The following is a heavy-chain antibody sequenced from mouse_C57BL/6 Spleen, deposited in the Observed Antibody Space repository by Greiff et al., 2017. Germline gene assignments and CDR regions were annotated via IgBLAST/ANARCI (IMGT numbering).Heavy chain of an antibody. CDR2: IDPSDSYT. V-gene: IGHV1-69*01. D-gene: IGHD1-1*01. Sequence: VQLQQPGAELVMPGASVKLSCKASGYTFTSYWMHWVKQRPGQGLEWIGEIDPSDSYTTYNQKFKGKSTLTVDKSSSTAYMQLSSLTSEDSAVYYCARDYGLDYWGQGTTLTVSS. J-gene: IGHJ2*01. CDR1: GYTFTSYW. CDR3: ARDYGLDY.